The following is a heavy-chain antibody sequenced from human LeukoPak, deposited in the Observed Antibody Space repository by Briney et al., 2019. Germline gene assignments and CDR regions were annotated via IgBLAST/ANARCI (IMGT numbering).Heavy chain of an antibody. D-gene: IGHD5-18*01. Sequence: SETLSLTCTVSGGSISSGDYYWSWLPQPPGMGLEWIVYIYYSGSTYYNPSLRSRVTISVDTSKNQFSLKLSSVTAADTAVYYCASLFTAMVIDWGEGTLVTVSS. CDR3: ASLFTAMVID. J-gene: IGHJ4*02. CDR2: IYYSGST. V-gene: IGHV4-30-4*01. CDR1: GGSISSGDYY.